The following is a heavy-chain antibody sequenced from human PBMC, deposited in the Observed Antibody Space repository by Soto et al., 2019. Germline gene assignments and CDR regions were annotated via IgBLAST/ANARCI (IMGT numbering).Heavy chain of an antibody. J-gene: IGHJ4*02. Sequence: NPSETLSLTCAVSGGSISSSNWWSWVRQPPGKGLEWIGEIYHSGSTNYNPSLKSRVTISVDKSKNQFSLKLSSVTAADTAVYYCARRYSSSSVRFFDYWGQGTLVTVSS. CDR3: ARRYSSSSVRFFDY. CDR1: GGSISSSNW. D-gene: IGHD6-6*01. V-gene: IGHV4-4*02. CDR2: IYHSGST.